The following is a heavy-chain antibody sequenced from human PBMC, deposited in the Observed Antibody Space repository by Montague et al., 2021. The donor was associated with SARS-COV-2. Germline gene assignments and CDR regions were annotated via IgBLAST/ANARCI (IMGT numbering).Heavy chain of an antibody. CDR2: INWNGGST. V-gene: IGHV3-20*04. CDR1: GFTFGDYG. J-gene: IGHJ6*02. D-gene: IGHD1-14*01. CDR3: ARADQTGWVAGYYYYGMDV. Sequence: SLRLSCAASGFTFGDYGMSWVRQAPGKGLEWVSGINWNGGSTGYADSVKGRFTISRDNAKNSLYPQMNSLRAEDTALYYCARADQTGWVAGYYYYGMDVWGQGTTVTVSS.